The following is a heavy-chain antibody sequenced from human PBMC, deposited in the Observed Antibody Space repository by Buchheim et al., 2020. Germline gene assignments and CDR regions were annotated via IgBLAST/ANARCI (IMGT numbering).Heavy chain of an antibody. D-gene: IGHD4-17*01. CDR1: GFTFSTYG. Sequence: QVQLVESGGGVVQPGRSLRLSCEASGFTFSTYGMNWVRQAPGKGLEWVAVISFDGTKKYYAESVKGRFTISRDNSKNMLYLQLDSLRGEDTAVYYCAKDQYGDNEGGMDVWGQGTT. CDR3: AKDQYGDNEGGMDV. V-gene: IGHV3-30*18. CDR2: ISFDGTKK. J-gene: IGHJ6*02.